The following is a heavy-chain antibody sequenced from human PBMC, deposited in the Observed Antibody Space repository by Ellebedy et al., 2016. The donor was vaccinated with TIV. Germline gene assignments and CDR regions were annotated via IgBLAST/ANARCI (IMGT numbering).Heavy chain of an antibody. D-gene: IGHD2-15*01. CDR1: AFSFSSYW. J-gene: IGHJ4*02. Sequence: GESLKISCAASAFSFSSYWMTWVRQAPGKGLEWVSSLTFDGKNTFYANSVKGRFTISRDSSKNTLYLQLNSLTPEDTALYYCARGSFAPDYWGRGTLVTVSS. CDR3: ARGSFAPDY. V-gene: IGHV3-23*01. CDR2: LTFDGKNT.